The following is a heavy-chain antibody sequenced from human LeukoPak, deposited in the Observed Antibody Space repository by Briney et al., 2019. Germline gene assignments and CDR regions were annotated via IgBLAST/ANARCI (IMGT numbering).Heavy chain of an antibody. CDR3: ARVPAAIAGYWFDP. CDR1: GGSINSYY. J-gene: IGHJ5*02. V-gene: IGHV4-4*07. D-gene: IGHD2-2*01. Sequence: TSETLSLTCTVSGGSINSYYWNWIRQPAGKGLEWIGRIYTSGSTNYNPPLKSRVTMSVDTSKDQFSLKLSSVTAADTAVYYCARVPAAIAGYWFDPWGQGTLVTVSS. CDR2: IYTSGST.